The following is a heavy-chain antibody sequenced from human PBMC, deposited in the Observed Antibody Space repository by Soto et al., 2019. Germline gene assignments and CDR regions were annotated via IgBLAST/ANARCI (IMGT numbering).Heavy chain of an antibody. CDR3: ATESYYHWQY. Sequence: EVQLVESGGDLVQPGGSLRLSCAASGFTFSGYWMAWVRQAPVKGLEWVANIKQDGSVKYYVDSLKGRFTISRDNAKNSLYLQMDSLRAEDTAVYFCATESYYHWQYWGQGTLVTVSS. D-gene: IGHD3-9*01. J-gene: IGHJ4*02. CDR1: GFTFSGYW. V-gene: IGHV3-7*01. CDR2: IKQDGSVK.